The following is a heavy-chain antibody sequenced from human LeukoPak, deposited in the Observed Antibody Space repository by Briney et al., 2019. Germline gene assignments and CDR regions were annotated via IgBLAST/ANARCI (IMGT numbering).Heavy chain of an antibody. CDR1: GYSFSSYW. CDR2: IYPDDSDT. CDR3: ARISGDYNYYYYMDV. D-gene: IGHD4-17*01. Sequence: GESLKISCKGSGYSFSSYWIGWVRQLPGKGLEWRGIIYPDDSDTRYSPSFQGQVTISADKSISTAYLQWSSLKASDTAMYYCARISGDYNYYYYMDVWGKGTTVTISS. V-gene: IGHV5-51*01. J-gene: IGHJ6*03.